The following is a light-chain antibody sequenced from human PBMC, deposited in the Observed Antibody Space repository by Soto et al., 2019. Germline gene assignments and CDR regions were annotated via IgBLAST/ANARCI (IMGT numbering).Light chain of an antibody. Sequence: EIVLTQSPGILYLSPADRATLSCWASQTISSGFLAWYQQKVGQAPRLLIYDASNRATSVPDRFSGSGSGTDFSLTISRLEPEDFAVYDCQQCGSSPWTFGQVTKVDIK. CDR2: DAS. V-gene: IGKV3-20*01. CDR3: QQCGSSPWT. J-gene: IGKJ1*01. CDR1: QTISSGF.